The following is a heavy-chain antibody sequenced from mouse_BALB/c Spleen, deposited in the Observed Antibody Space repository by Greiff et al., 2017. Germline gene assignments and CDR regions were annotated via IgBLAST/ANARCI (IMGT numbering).Heavy chain of an antibody. J-gene: IGHJ3*01. V-gene: IGHV1S81*02. CDR1: GYTFTSYW. Sequence: QVQLQQPGAELVKPGASVKLSCKASGYTFTSYWMHWVQQRPGQGLEWIGEINTSNGRTNYKEKFKSKVTLTVDKSTSTAYMQLSSLTSEDSAVYSCAREGVYEYVGRPVAYWGQGTLVTVSA. D-gene: IGHD2-4*01. CDR2: INTSNGRT. CDR3: AREGVYEYVGRPVAY.